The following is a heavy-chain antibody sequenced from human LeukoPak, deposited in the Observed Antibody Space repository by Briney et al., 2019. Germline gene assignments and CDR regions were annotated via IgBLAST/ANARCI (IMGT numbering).Heavy chain of an antibody. CDR3: ARQTRSAFDI. CDR2: TYYRSKWDI. CDR1: GDSVSSNSAA. J-gene: IGHJ3*02. V-gene: IGHV6-1*01. Sequence: SQTLSLTCAISGDSVSSNSAAWNWLRQSPSRGLEWLGRTYYRSKWDIDYAVSVKSRITINPDTSKNQFSLQLNSVTPEDTAVYYCARQTRSAFDIWGQGTMVTVSS.